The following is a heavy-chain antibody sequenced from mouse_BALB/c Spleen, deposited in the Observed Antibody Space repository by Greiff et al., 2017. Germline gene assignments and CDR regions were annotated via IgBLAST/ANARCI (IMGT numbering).Heavy chain of an antibody. V-gene: IGHV5-17*02. CDR1: GFTFSSFG. CDR3: ARYGNYAMDY. CDR2: IISGSSTI. J-gene: IGHJ4*01. D-gene: IGHD2-1*01. Sequence: EVQLVESGGGLVQPGGSRKLSCAASGFTFSSFGMHWVRQAPEKGLELVAYIISGSSTIYYADTVKGRFTISRDNPKNTLFLQMTSLRSEDTAMYYCARYGNYAMDYWGQGTSVTVSS.